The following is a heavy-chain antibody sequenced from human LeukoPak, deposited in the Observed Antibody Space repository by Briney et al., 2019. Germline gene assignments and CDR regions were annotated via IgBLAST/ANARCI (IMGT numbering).Heavy chain of an antibody. Sequence: ASVKVSCKASGYTFTGYYMHWVRQAPGQGLEWMGWINPNSGGTNYAQKFQGRVTMTRDTSISAAYMELGRLRSDDTAVYYCARGGIVGATTFEDWGQGTLVTVSS. CDR1: GYTFTGYY. J-gene: IGHJ4*02. V-gene: IGHV1-2*02. CDR3: ARGGIVGATTFED. CDR2: INPNSGGT. D-gene: IGHD1-26*01.